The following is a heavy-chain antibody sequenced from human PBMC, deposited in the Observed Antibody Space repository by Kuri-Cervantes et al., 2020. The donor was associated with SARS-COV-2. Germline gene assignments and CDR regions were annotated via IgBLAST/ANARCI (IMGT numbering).Heavy chain of an antibody. J-gene: IGHJ3*02. D-gene: IGHD3-16*02. CDR1: GFSLSTSGAG. CDR3: ARIRSTYYDYVWGSYRFKNDAFDI. Sequence: SGPTLVKPTQTLTLTCTFSGFSLSTSGAGVGWIRQPPGKALEWLALIYWDDDKRYGPSLKSRLTITKDTSKNQVVLTMTNMDPVDTATYYCARIRSTYYDYVWGSYRFKNDAFDIWGQWTMVTVSS. CDR2: IYWDDDK. V-gene: IGHV2-5*05.